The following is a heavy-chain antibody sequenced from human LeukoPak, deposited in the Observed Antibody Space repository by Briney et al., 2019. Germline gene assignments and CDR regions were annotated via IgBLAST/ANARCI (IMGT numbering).Heavy chain of an antibody. Sequence: GGSLRLSCAASGFNFSIYSMNWVRQAPGKGLEWVSAISGSGADTYYTDSVRGRFSISRDNSKNTLYLQMNSLTAEDTAVYYCAKDFSRALISGWRFDYWGQGTLVTVSS. CDR1: GFNFSIYS. J-gene: IGHJ4*02. V-gene: IGHV3-23*01. CDR2: ISGSGADT. CDR3: AKDFSRALISGWRFDY. D-gene: IGHD6-19*01.